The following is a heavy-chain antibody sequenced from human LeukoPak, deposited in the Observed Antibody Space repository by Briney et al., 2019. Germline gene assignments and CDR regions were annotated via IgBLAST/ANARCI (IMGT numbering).Heavy chain of an antibody. J-gene: IGHJ3*02. CDR1: GGAFSGYY. V-gene: IGHV4-34*01. CDR2: INHSGST. D-gene: IGHD5-24*01. CDR3: ARFAQDGYNLGAFDI. Sequence: SETLSLTCAVYGGAFSGYYWSWIRQPPGKGLEWIGEINHSGSTNYNPSLKSRVTISVDTSKNQFSLKLSSVTAADTAVYYCARFAQDGYNLGAFDIWGQGTMVTVSS.